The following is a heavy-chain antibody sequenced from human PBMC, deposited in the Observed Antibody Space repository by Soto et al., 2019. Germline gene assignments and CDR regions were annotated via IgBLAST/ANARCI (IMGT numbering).Heavy chain of an antibody. V-gene: IGHV1-69*13. D-gene: IGHD3-3*01. CDR2: IIPIFGTA. Sequence: ASVQVFCKASGGTFSSYAISWVRQSPGQGLEWMGGIIPIFGTANYAQKFQARVTITADESTSTAYMELSSLRSEDTAVYYCARDNRDSYAFDIWGQGTMITVSS. CDR1: GGTFSSYA. CDR3: ARDNRDSYAFDI. J-gene: IGHJ3*02.